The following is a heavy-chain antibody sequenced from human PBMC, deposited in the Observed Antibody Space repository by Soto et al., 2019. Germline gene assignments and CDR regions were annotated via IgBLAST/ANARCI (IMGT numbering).Heavy chain of an antibody. CDR1: GFTVSTNY. V-gene: IGHV3-66*01. Sequence: EVQLVESGGGLVQPGGSLRLSCAASGFTVSTNYMNWVRQAPGKGLEWVSVIYSGGNTFYADAVKGRFTISRDNSKNTLYLQMTSLRAEDTAVYYCARVAYSSSSGYYGLDVWGQGTTVTVSS. CDR3: ARVAYSSSSGYYGLDV. D-gene: IGHD6-6*01. J-gene: IGHJ6*02. CDR2: IYSGGNT.